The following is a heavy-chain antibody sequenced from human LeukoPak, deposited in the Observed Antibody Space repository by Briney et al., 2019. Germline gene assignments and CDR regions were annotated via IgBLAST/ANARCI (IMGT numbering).Heavy chain of an antibody. CDR1: GFTFSSYG. V-gene: IGHV3-9*01. D-gene: IGHD1-26*01. J-gene: IGHJ4*02. CDR2: ISWNSGSI. CDR3: AKAGGYSGSYYYFDY. Sequence: GGSLRLSCAASGFTFSSYGMHWLRQVPGKGLEWVSGISWNSGSIGYADSVKGRFTISRDNAKNSLYLQMNSLRAEDTALYYCAKAGGYSGSYYYFDYWGQGTLVTVSS.